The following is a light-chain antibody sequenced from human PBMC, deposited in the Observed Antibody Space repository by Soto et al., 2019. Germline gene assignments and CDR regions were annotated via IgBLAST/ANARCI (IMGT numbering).Light chain of an antibody. CDR1: SSDVGGYKY. V-gene: IGLV2-14*01. Sequence: QSALTQPASVSGSPGQSITISCTGTSSDVGGYKYVSWYQQLPGKAPKLMIYEVSNRPSGVSNRFSGSKSGNTASLTISGLQAEDEADYYCSSYTSSSTLDVFGTGTKLTVL. J-gene: IGLJ1*01. CDR3: SSYTSSSTLDV. CDR2: EVS.